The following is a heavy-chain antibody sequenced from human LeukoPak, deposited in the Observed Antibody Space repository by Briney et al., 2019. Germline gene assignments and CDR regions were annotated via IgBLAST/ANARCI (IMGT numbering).Heavy chain of an antibody. CDR3: ARVSGYYYGDAFDI. J-gene: IGHJ3*02. CDR2: MNPNSGNT. Sequence: ASVKVSCKASGYTFTSYDINWVRQATGQGLEWMGWMNPNSGNTGYAQKFQGRVTITRNTSISTAYMELSSLRSEDTAVYYCARVSGYYYGDAFDIWGQGTMVTVSS. CDR1: GYTFTSYD. V-gene: IGHV1-8*03. D-gene: IGHD3-22*01.